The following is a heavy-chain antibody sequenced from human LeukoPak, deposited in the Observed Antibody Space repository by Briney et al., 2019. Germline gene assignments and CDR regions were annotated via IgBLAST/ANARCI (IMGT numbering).Heavy chain of an antibody. CDR3: ARVGREWLRFIDY. J-gene: IGHJ4*02. V-gene: IGHV4-39*07. D-gene: IGHD5-12*01. Sequence: SETLSLTCTVSGGSISSSSYYWGWIRQPPGKGLEWIGSIYYSGSTYYNPSLKSRVTISVDTSKNQFSLKLSSVTAADTAVYYCARVGREWLRFIDYWGQGTLVTVSS. CDR2: IYYSGST. CDR1: GGSISSSSYY.